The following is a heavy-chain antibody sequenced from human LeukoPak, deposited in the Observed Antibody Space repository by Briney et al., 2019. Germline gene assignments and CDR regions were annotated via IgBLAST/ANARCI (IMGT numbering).Heavy chain of an antibody. CDR1: GYTLTSYG. CDR3: ARSQRGYSYGAKSYNFDY. V-gene: IGHV1-18*01. CDR2: ISAYNGNT. Sequence: ASVKVSCKASGYTLTSYGISWVRQAPGQGLEWMGWISAYNGNTNYAQKLQGRVTMTTDTSTSTAYMELRSLRSDDTAVYYCARSQRGYSYGAKSYNFDYWGQGTLVTVSS. J-gene: IGHJ4*02. D-gene: IGHD5-18*01.